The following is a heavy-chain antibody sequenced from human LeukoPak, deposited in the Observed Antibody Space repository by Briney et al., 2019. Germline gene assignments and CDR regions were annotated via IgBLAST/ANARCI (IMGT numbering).Heavy chain of an antibody. CDR3: ATERRWELPGGNY. V-gene: IGHV1-8*03. CDR2: MNPNSGNT. D-gene: IGHD2-15*01. J-gene: IGHJ4*02. Sequence: EASVKVSCKASGYTFTSYDINWVRQATGQGLEWMGWMNPNSGNTGYAQKFQGRVTITRNTSISTAYMELSSLRSEDTAVYYCATERRWELPGGNYWGQGTLVTVSS. CDR1: GYTFTSYD.